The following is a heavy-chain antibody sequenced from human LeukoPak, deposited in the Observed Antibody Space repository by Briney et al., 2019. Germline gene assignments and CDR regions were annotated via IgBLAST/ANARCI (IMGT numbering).Heavy chain of an antibody. J-gene: IGHJ2*01. CDR1: GLTFSSYA. V-gene: IGHV3-30*04. D-gene: IGHD1-1*01. CDR3: ARGTYYYDL. CDR2: ISYDGSNK. Sequence: PGRSLRLSCAASGLTFSSYAMHWVRQAPGKGLEWVAVISYDGSNKYYADSVKGRFTISRDNSKNTLYLQMNSLRAEDTAVYYCARGTYYYDLWGRGTLVTVSS.